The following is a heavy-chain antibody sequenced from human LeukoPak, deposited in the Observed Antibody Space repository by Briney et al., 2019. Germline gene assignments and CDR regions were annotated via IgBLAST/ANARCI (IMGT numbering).Heavy chain of an antibody. CDR2: ISGSGGST. D-gene: IGHD3-16*02. J-gene: IGHJ4*02. V-gene: IGHV3-23*01. CDR1: GFTFSSYA. CDR3: AKDRGVWGSYRYYFDY. Sequence: GGSLRLSCAASGFTFSSYAMSWVRHAPGKGLELVSAISGSGGSTYYADSVKGRFTISRDNSKNTLYLQMNSLRAEDTAVYYCAKDRGVWGSYRYYFDYWGQGTLVTVSS.